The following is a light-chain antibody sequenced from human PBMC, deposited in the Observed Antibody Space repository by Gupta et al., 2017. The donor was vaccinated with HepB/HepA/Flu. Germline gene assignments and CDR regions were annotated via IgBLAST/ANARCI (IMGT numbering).Light chain of an antibody. CDR1: QDINNY. CDR3: HKYNSAPQT. CDR2: AAS. V-gene: IGKV1-27*01. Sequence: PSSLPASVGDRVSITCPASQDINNYLAWYQQKPGKVPNLLIYAASTLQSGVPSRFSGSRSGTDFTLTISGLQPDDVATYYCHKYNSAPQTFGQGTKVEIK. J-gene: IGKJ1*01.